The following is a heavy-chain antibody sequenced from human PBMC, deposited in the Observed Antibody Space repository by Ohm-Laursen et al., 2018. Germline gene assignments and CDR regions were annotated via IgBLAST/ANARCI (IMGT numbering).Heavy chain of an antibody. CDR3: ARGSCTSSASAFDM. V-gene: IGHV3-23*01. CDR1: GFTFSSYA. D-gene: IGHD2-2*01. CDR2: ISGSGGST. Sequence: SLRLSCTASGFTFSSYAMSWVRQAPGKGLEWVSAISGSGGSTYYADSVKGRFTISRDNSKNTLYLQMNSLRAEDTAVYYCARGSCTSSASAFDMWGQGTMVTVSS. J-gene: IGHJ3*02.